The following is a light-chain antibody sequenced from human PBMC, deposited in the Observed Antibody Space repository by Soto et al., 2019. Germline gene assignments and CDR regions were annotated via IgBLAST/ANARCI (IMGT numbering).Light chain of an antibody. V-gene: IGKV4-1*01. Sequence: DIVMTQSPDSLAVSLGERATINCKSSQSVLYSSNNKNYLAWYQQKPGQPPKLLIYWASTRESGVPDRFSGSGSGTDFTLTISSLQAEDVAVSYCQQYYSIPRTFGQVTKVEIK. CDR1: QSVLYSSNNKNY. CDR3: QQYYSIPRT. CDR2: WAS. J-gene: IGKJ1*01.